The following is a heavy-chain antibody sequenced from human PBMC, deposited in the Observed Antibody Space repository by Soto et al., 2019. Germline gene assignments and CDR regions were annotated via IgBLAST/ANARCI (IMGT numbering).Heavy chain of an antibody. J-gene: IGHJ2*01. Sequence: QITLKESGPTLVKPTQTLTLTCTFSGFSLSTSGVGVGWIRQPPGKALEWLALIYWDDDKRYSPSLKSRLTITKDTSKNQVILTMTTMDPVHTATYYCAHRGLETATKSGGFDRWGRGTLVPVSS. CDR2: IYWDDDK. V-gene: IGHV2-5*02. D-gene: IGHD3-16*01. CDR3: AHRGLETATKSGGFDR. CDR1: GFSLSTSGVG.